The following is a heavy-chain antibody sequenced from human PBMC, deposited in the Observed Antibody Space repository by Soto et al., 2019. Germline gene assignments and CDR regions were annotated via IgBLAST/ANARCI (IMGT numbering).Heavy chain of an antibody. CDR2: INHTGST. J-gene: IGHJ4*02. V-gene: IGHV4-34*01. CDR1: GAPFSGYY. Sequence: PSVTLSLTCAVYGAPFSGYYWTWIRQPPGKGLEWIGEINHTGSTKYNPSLKSRVTISLDTSKNQFSLSLRSVTAADAAAYYCARGREIFGAVTPFEYWGQGTQVTVSS. CDR3: ARGREIFGAVTPFEY. D-gene: IGHD3-3*01.